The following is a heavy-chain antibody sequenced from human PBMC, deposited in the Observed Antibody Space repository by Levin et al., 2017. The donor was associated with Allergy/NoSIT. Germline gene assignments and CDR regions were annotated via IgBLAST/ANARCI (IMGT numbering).Heavy chain of an antibody. CDR3: AKGTTKWELYDY. D-gene: IGHD1-26*01. CDR1: GFTFSTYA. Sequence: SCAASGFTFSTYAMSWVRQAPGKGLEWVSTVNENGGSTYYADSVKGRFTISRDNSKNTLYLQMNSLRAEDTAVYYCAKGTTKWELYDYWGQGTLVTVSS. J-gene: IGHJ4*02. CDR2: VNENGGST. V-gene: IGHV3-23*01.